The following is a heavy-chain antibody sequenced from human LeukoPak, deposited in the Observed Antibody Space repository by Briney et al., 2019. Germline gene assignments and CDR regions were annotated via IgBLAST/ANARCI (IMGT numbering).Heavy chain of an antibody. D-gene: IGHD4-17*01. CDR2: INPKSGNT. CDR1: GYSFIDYY. J-gene: IGHJ3*01. Sequence: ASVKVSCKASGYSFIDYYIHWVRQAPGQGLEWMGWINPKSGNTNYAQKFQGRVTMTRDTSITTAYMELSRLKSDDTAVYYCARDQVTDYAALWGQGTMVTVSS. CDR3: ARDQVTDYAAL. V-gene: IGHV1-2*02.